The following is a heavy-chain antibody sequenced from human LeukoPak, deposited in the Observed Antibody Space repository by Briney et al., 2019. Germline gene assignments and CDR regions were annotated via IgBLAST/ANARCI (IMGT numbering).Heavy chain of an antibody. CDR3: AREGSWVGDCSGGSCYLDY. D-gene: IGHD2-15*01. Sequence: EASVNVSCKASGGTFSSYAISWVRQAPGQGLEWMGGIIPIFGTANYAQKFQGRVTITADESTSTAYMELSSLRSEDTAVYYCAREGSWVGDCSGGSCYLDYWGQGTLVTVSS. J-gene: IGHJ4*02. CDR1: GGTFSSYA. V-gene: IGHV1-69*13. CDR2: IIPIFGTA.